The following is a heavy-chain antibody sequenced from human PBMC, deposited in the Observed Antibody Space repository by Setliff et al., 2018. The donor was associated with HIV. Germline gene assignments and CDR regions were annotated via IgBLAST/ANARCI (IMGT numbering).Heavy chain of an antibody. D-gene: IGHD2-15*01. V-gene: IGHV4-34*01. CDR1: GGSIRTGDYY. CDR2: ISRSGST. J-gene: IGHJ4*02. CDR3: ARTMAVPATQPFDY. Sequence: SETLSLTCTVSGGSIRTGDYYWNWMRQRPGKGLEWIGEISRSGSTTYHPSLKSRLTISVDASKRHFSLKLSSVTAADTAVYYCARTMAVPATQPFDYWGQGTLVTVSS.